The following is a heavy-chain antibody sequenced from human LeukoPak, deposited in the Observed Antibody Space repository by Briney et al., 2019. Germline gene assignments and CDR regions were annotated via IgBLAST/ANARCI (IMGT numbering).Heavy chain of an antibody. Sequence: SETLSLTCTVSGCSISNYYWCWIRQPPGKGLEWIGYFYYSGSYNYNASIKSGGTISVDTSKKQFSLKLISVNAADTAVYYCARRSNYYYYMDVWGKGTTVTVSS. CDR3: ARRSNYYYYMDV. J-gene: IGHJ6*03. CDR1: GCSISNYY. V-gene: IGHV4-59*01. CDR2: FYYSGSY.